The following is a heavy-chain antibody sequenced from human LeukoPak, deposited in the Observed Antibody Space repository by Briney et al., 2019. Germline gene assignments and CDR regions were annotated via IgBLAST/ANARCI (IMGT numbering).Heavy chain of an antibody. J-gene: IGHJ4*02. CDR3: ARDGGGWNYMNYFDY. D-gene: IGHD1-7*01. V-gene: IGHV3-30*04. Sequence: GGSLRLSCAASGFIFHSFAMHWVRQAPGKGLEWVAMISYDGSNKYHADSVKGRFTISRDNSKNTLYLQMNSLRGEDTAIYYYARDGGGWNYMNYFDYWGQGTLVTVSS. CDR2: ISYDGSNK. CDR1: GFIFHSFA.